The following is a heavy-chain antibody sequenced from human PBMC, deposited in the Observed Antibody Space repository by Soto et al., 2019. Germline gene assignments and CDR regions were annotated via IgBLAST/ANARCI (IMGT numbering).Heavy chain of an antibody. V-gene: IGHV3-23*01. Sequence: EVHLLESGGGWVQPGGSLRLSCAASGFTFSTYAMSWVRQAPGKGLEWVSGISSSGGDTPSADSVKVRFTISRDNSKNTLYLQMNNLRAEDTAVYFCARKTAGPRPFDYWGQGTLVTVSS. CDR1: GFTFSTYA. CDR3: ARKTAGPRPFDY. J-gene: IGHJ4*02. CDR2: ISSSGGDT. D-gene: IGHD6-13*01.